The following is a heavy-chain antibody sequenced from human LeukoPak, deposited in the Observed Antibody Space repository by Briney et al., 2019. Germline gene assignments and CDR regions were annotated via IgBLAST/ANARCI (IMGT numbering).Heavy chain of an antibody. Sequence: ASVKVSCKASGYTFTSYYMHWVRQAPGQGLGWMGIINPSGGSTSYAQKFQGRVTMTRDTSTSTVYMELSSLRSEDTAVYYCARDAPNQWFTPPPAYYFDYWGQGTLVTVSS. CDR2: INPSGGST. CDR1: GYTFTSYY. D-gene: IGHD2-8*01. CDR3: ARDAPNQWFTPPPAYYFDY. J-gene: IGHJ4*02. V-gene: IGHV1-46*01.